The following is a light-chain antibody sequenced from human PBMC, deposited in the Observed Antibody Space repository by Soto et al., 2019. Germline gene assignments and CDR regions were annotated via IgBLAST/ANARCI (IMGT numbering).Light chain of an antibody. CDR1: QSVSIH. J-gene: IGKJ3*01. CDR3: QQRGNWPPGFT. Sequence: EMVLTQSPATLSLSPGERATLSCRASQSVSIHLAWYQQKGGQAPRLLIYDTSNRATGIPARFSGSGSGTDFTLTISSLETEDSAVYYCQQRGNWPPGFTFGPGTKVDIK. CDR2: DTS. V-gene: IGKV3-11*01.